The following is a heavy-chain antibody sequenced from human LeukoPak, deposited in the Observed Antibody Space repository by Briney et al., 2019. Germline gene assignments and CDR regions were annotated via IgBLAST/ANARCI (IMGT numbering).Heavy chain of an antibody. D-gene: IGHD2-21*01. J-gene: IGHJ3*02. Sequence: SWVRQPPGKGLEWIGYIYYSGSTYYNPSLKSRVTISVDTSKNQFSLKLSSVTAADTAVYYCATNIPHDAFDIWGQGTMVTVSS. CDR2: IYYSGST. CDR3: ATNIPHDAFDI. V-gene: IGHV4-30-4*08.